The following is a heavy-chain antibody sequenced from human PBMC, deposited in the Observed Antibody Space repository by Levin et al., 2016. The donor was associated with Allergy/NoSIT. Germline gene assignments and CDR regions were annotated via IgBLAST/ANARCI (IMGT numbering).Heavy chain of an antibody. J-gene: IGHJ3*02. Sequence: VRQAPGKGLEWIGEIYHSGSTNYNPSLKSRVTISVDKSKNQFSLKLSSVTAADTAVYYCARDHLLQSSGWSMDAFDIWGQGTMVTVSS. V-gene: IGHV4-4*02. CDR2: IYHSGST. D-gene: IGHD6-19*01. CDR3: ARDHLLQSSGWSMDAFDI.